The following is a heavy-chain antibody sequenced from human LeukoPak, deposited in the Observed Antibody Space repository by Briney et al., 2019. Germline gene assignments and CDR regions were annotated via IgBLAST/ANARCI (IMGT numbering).Heavy chain of an antibody. D-gene: IGHD2-2*01. J-gene: IGHJ4*02. CDR3: ARPILYCSSTSCYFPLLN. CDR1: GFTFSSYA. CDR2: ISYDGSNK. Sequence: PGGSLRLYCAASGFTFSSYAMHWVRQAPGKGLEWVAVISYDGSNKYYADSVKGRFTISRDNSKNTLYLQMNSLRAEDTAVYYCARPILYCSSTSCYFPLLNWGQGTLVTVSS. V-gene: IGHV3-30-3*01.